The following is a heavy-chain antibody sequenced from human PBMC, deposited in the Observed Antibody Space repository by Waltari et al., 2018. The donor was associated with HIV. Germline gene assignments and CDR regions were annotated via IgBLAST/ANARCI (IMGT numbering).Heavy chain of an antibody. CDR1: GYTFTSYG. Sequence: QVQLVQSGAEVKKPGASVKVSCKASGYTFTSYGISWVRQAPGQGLEWMGWISAYNGNTNYAQKLQGRVTMTTDTSTSTAYMELRSLRSDDTAVYYCARASPDGDPQLHLGELSLLNRLDYWGQGTLVTVSS. CDR2: ISAYNGNT. V-gene: IGHV1-18*01. CDR3: ARASPDGDPQLHLGELSLLNRLDY. D-gene: IGHD3-16*02. J-gene: IGHJ4*02.